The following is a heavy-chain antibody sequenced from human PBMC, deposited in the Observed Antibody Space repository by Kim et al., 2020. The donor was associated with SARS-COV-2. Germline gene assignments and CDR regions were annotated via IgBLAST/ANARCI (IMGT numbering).Heavy chain of an antibody. J-gene: IGHJ4*02. D-gene: IGHD3-3*01. Sequence: KYYVDSMKGRFTISRDNAKNSLYLPINSLRAEDTAVYYCAREDAFWRSIDHWGQGALVTVSS. CDR2: K. CDR3: AREDAFWRSIDH. V-gene: IGHV3-7*03.